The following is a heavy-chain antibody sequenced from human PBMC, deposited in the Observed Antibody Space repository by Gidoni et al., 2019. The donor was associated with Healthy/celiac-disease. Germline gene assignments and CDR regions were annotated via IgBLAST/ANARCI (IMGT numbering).Heavy chain of an antibody. V-gene: IGHV1-69*02. D-gene: IGHD5-12*01. Sequence: QVQLVQSGAEVKKPGSSVKVSCKPSGGTFSSYPISWVRQAPGQGLEWMGRIIPILGIANYAQKFQGRVTITADKSTSTAYMELSSLRSEDTAVYYCARTGFIVAKTPGLYGMDVWGQGTTVTVSS. CDR1: GGTFSSYP. CDR3: ARTGFIVAKTPGLYGMDV. J-gene: IGHJ6*02. CDR2: IIPILGIA.